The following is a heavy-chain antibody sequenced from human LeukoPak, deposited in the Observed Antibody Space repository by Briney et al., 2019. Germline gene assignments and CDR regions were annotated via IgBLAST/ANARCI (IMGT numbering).Heavy chain of an antibody. V-gene: IGHV3-48*01. CDR1: GFTFSSYG. CDR2: ISSSSSTI. D-gene: IGHD6-13*01. J-gene: IGHJ5*02. CDR3: ARDLSSSWYGDWFDP. Sequence: LPGGSLRLSCAASGFTFSSYGMHWVRQAPGKGLEWVSYISSSSSTIYYADSVEGRFTISRDNAKNSLYLQMNSLRAEDTAVYYCARDLSSSWYGDWFDPWGQGTLVTVSS.